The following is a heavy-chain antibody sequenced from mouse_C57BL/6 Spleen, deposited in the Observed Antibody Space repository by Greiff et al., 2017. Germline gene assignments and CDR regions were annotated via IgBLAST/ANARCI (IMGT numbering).Heavy chain of an antibody. CDR3: TVQYYYGSSYWYFDV. CDR1: GFTFSNYW. D-gene: IGHD1-1*01. V-gene: IGHV6-3*01. Sequence: EVKLMESGGGLVQPGGSMKLSCVASGFTFSNYWMNWVRQSPEKGLEWVAQIRLKSDNYATHYAESVKGRFTISRDDSKSSVYLQMNNLRAEDTGIYYCTVQYYYGSSYWYFDVWGTGTTVTVSS. CDR2: IRLKSDNYAT. J-gene: IGHJ1*03.